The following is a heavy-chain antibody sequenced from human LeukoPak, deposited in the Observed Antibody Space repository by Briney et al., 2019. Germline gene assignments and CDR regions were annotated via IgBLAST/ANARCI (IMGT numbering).Heavy chain of an antibody. Sequence: PGGSLRLSCTVSGFTVSSNSMSWVRQAPGKGLEWVSFIYSSVTHYSDSVKGRFTISRDNAKNLVYLEMNSLRAEDTAVYYCARVPGEMGATLAYLDYWGQGTLVFVSS. CDR2: IYSSVT. V-gene: IGHV3-53*01. CDR3: ARVPGEMGATLAYLDY. D-gene: IGHD1-26*01. J-gene: IGHJ4*02. CDR1: GFTVSSNS.